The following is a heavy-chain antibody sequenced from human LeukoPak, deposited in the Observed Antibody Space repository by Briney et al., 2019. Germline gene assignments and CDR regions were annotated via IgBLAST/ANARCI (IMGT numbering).Heavy chain of an antibody. CDR2: ISSSSSTI. Sequence: GGSLRLSCAASGFTFSSYSMNWVRQAPGKGLEWVSYISSSSSTIYYADSVKGRFTISRDNSKNTLYLQMNGLRAEDTAVYYCAKDGSRYCSSTSCSTFDYWGQGTLVTVSS. CDR1: GFTFSSYS. CDR3: AKDGSRYCSSTSCSTFDY. J-gene: IGHJ4*02. V-gene: IGHV3-48*01. D-gene: IGHD2-2*02.